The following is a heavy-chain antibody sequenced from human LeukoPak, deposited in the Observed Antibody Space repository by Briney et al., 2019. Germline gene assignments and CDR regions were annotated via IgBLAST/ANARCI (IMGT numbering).Heavy chain of an antibody. V-gene: IGHV1-8*01. Sequence: ASVKVSCKASGYTFTSYDINWVRQATGQGLEWMGWMNPNSGNTGYAQKFQGRVTMTRNTSISTAYMELSSLRSEDTAVYYCARGPIGYCSSTSCFPYYYYGMDVWGQGTTVIVSS. J-gene: IGHJ6*02. CDR2: MNPNSGNT. CDR3: ARGPIGYCSSTSCFPYYYYGMDV. CDR1: GYTFTSYD. D-gene: IGHD2-2*01.